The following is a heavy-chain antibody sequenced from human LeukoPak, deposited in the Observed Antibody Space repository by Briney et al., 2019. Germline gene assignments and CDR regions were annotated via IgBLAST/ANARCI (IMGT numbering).Heavy chain of an antibody. CDR1: GFIFSTYG. CDR3: AGEGSGWLPNY. V-gene: IGHV3-48*04. Sequence: GGSLRLSCAASGFIFSTYGMNWVRQAPGKGLEWVSHISSGSDSIYYADSVRGRFTVSRDNTKNSLYLQMNSLRADDSAVYYCAGEGSGWLPNYWGQGTLVTVSS. J-gene: IGHJ4*02. CDR2: ISSGSDSI. D-gene: IGHD6-19*01.